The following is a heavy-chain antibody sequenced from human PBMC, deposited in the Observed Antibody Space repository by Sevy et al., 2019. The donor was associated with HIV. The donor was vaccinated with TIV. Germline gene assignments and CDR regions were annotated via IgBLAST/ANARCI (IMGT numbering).Heavy chain of an antibody. D-gene: IGHD3-22*01. J-gene: IGHJ4*02. CDR3: ATTKDYYDSSGSPFDD. CDR1: GSTLTRLA. Sequence: ASVKVSGKVSGSTLTRLAIHWVRQAPGKGPEWMGSFDPEDGETIYSQKFQGRVTMTEDTSTDTGYMELSSLRSEDTAVYYCATTKDYYDSSGSPFDDWGQGTLVTVSS. CDR2: FDPEDGET. V-gene: IGHV1-24*01.